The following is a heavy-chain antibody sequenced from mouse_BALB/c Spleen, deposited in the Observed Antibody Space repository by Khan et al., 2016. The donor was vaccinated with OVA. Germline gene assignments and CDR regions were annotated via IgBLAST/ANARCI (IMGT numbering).Heavy chain of an antibody. V-gene: IGHV2-9*02. CDR2: IWAVGDG. CDR3: ARERNYGNSWAMDY. J-gene: IGHJ4*01. Sequence: QVQLKESGPGLVAPSQSLSIICTVSGFSLTSYGIYWVRQPPGKGLEWLGVIWAVGDGNYNSALIYRLSISNVITKCQVFFIMNSLLTNETATDYCARERNYGNSWAMDYWGQGTPVTVSS. CDR1: GFSLTSYG. D-gene: IGHD2-1*01.